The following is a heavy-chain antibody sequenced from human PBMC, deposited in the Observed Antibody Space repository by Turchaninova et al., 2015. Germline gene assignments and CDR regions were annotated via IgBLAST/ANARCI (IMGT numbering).Heavy chain of an antibody. V-gene: IGHV3-30-3*01. CDR2: ISNDGSIK. CDR1: GFTISNSA. D-gene: IGHD2-21*02. Sequence: QVQLVESGGGVVQPGRSLSLSCAASGFTISNSAMHWVRQAPGKGLEWVALISNDGSIKNYADSVKGRFTISRDNSRYTLFLQMNSLRAEDTAVYYCASALGGGDCYLSDNWGQGTLVTVSS. J-gene: IGHJ4*02. CDR3: ASALGGGDCYLSDN.